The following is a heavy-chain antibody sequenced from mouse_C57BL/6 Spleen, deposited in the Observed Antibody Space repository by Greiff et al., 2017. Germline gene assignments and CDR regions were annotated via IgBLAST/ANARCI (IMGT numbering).Heavy chain of an antibody. V-gene: IGHV2-2*01. CDR2: IWSGGST. D-gene: IGHD2-5*01. Sequence: VQLQESGPGLVQPSQSLSLSCAVSGFSFTSYGVQWVRQSPGKGLEWLGAIWSGGSTDYNAAFISSLSISKDNAKSQVFFKMNRLQADDTAIYYCARTRHSKMDYWGQGTSVTVSS. J-gene: IGHJ4*01. CDR1: GFSFTSYG. CDR3: ARTRHSKMDY.